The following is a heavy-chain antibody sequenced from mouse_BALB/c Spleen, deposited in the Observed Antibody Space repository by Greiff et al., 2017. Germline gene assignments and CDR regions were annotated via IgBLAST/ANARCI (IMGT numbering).Heavy chain of an antibody. Sequence: VQLKESGPSLVKPSQTLSLTCSVTGDSITSGYWNWIRKFPGNKLEYMGYISYSGSTYYNPSLKSRISITRDTSKNQYYLQLNSVTTEDTATYYCARYPLLLRYFDYWGQGTTLTVSS. CDR3: ARYPLLLRYFDY. D-gene: IGHD1-1*01. CDR1: GDSITSGY. CDR2: ISYSGST. V-gene: IGHV3-8*02. J-gene: IGHJ2*01.